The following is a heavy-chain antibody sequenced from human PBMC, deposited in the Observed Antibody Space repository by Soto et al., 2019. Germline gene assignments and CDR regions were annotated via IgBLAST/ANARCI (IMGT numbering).Heavy chain of an antibody. Sequence: VGSLRLSCAASGFTFSNAWMSWVRQAPGKGLEWVGRIKSKTDGGTTDYAAPVKGRFTISRDDSKNTLYLQMNSLKTEDTAVYYCTTDDLPAAMTALFSYYYYGMDVWGQGTTVTVSS. CDR3: TTDDLPAAMTALFSYYYYGMDV. CDR2: IKSKTDGGTT. J-gene: IGHJ6*02. D-gene: IGHD2-2*01. CDR1: GFTFSNAW. V-gene: IGHV3-15*01.